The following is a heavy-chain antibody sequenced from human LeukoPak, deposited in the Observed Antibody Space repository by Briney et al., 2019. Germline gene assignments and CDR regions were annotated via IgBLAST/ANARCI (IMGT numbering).Heavy chain of an antibody. J-gene: IGHJ4*02. CDR1: GFTFSSYS. V-gene: IGHV3-23*01. CDR3: AKPRGYSYGSAFDY. D-gene: IGHD5-18*01. Sequence: GGSLRLSCAASGFTFSSYSMSWVRQAPGKGLEWVSAISGSGGSTYYADSVKGRFTISRDNSKNTLYLQMNSLRAEDTAVYYCAKPRGYSYGSAFDYWGQGTLVTVSS. CDR2: ISGSGGST.